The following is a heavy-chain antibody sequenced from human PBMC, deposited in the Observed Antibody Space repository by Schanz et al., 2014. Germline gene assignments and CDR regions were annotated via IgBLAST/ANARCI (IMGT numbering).Heavy chain of an antibody. CDR2: ISGSGAST. Sequence: EVQLVESGGGLIQPGGSLRLSCAASGFTFSSYWMHWVRQVPGKGLEWVSGISGSGASTYYADSVKGRFTISRDNSNKTVDLQMNSLRAEDTALYYCVRDELLWFGEVLSLDYWGQGALXTVSS. CDR1: GFTFSSYW. D-gene: IGHD3-10*01. V-gene: IGHV3-23*04. CDR3: VRDELLWFGEVLSLDY. J-gene: IGHJ4*02.